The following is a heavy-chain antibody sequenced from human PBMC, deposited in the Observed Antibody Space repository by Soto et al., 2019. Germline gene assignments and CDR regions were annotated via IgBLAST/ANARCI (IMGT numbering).Heavy chain of an antibody. CDR1: GGSISSGGYY. D-gene: IGHD2-15*01. Sequence: QVQLQESGPGLVKPSQTLSLTCTVSGGSISSGGYYWSWIRQHPGKGLEWIGYIYYSGSTYYNPFLKSRVTISVDTSKNQFSLKLSSVTAADTAVYYCAREGCSGGSCYLYVFDYWGQGTLVTVSS. CDR3: AREGCSGGSCYLYVFDY. CDR2: IYYSGST. V-gene: IGHV4-31*03. J-gene: IGHJ4*02.